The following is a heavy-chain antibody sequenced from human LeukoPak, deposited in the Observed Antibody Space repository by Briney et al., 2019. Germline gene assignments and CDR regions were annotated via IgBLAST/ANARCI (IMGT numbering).Heavy chain of an antibody. CDR3: ARSPYDSSRPPDY. Sequence: ASVTVSCTASGYTFTTYGFSWVRQAPGQGVEWMGWISAYNGNTNYAQNFQGRVTMTTDTSTSTAYMELRSLRSDDTAVYYCARSPYDSSRPPDYWGEGTLVTVSS. CDR1: GYTFTTYG. V-gene: IGHV1-18*01. J-gene: IGHJ4*02. D-gene: IGHD3-22*01. CDR2: ISAYNGNT.